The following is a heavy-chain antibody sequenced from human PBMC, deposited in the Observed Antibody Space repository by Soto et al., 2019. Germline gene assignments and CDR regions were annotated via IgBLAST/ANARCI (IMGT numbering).Heavy chain of an antibody. CDR1: GFTVSSNY. V-gene: IGHV3-53*01. J-gene: IGHJ4*02. CDR3: AKAQTPLFEWLLLPDY. CDR2: IYSGGSK. D-gene: IGHD3-9*01. Sequence: GGSLRLSGAASGFTVSSNYMRWVRQAPGKGLEWVSVIYSGGSKYYADSVKGRFTISRDNSKNTLYLQMNSLRAEDTAVYYCAKAQTPLFEWLLLPDYGGQGTLVTVSS.